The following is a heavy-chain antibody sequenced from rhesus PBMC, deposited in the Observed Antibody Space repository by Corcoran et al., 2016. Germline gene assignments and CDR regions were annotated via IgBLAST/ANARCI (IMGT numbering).Heavy chain of an antibody. CDR3: AIWVVVITSVRFDV. V-gene: IGHV4-80*01. Sequence: QVQLQESGPGLVKPSETLSLTCTVSGASISSYWWSWIRQPPGKGLEWIGEINGNSGATNSNPSLKSRVTISRDTSKNQFSLKLSSVTAADTAVYYCAIWVVVITSVRFDVWGPGVLVTVSS. D-gene: IGHD3-16*01. CDR1: GASISSYW. J-gene: IGHJ5-1*01. CDR2: INGNSGAT.